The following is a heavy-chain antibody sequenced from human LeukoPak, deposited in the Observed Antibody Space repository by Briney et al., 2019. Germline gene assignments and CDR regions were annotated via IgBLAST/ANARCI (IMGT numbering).Heavy chain of an antibody. D-gene: IGHD3-9*01. J-gene: IGHJ4*02. CDR2: IYYSGST. V-gene: IGHV4-59*01. CDR1: GGSISSYY. Sequence: SETLSLTCTVSGGSISSYYWSWIRRPPGKGLEWIGYIYYSGSTNSNPSLKSRVPISLDTSKNQFSLKLSSVTAADTAVYYCARSPRYFDWLFSQKGFDYWGQGTLVTVSS. CDR3: ARSPRYFDWLFSQKGFDY.